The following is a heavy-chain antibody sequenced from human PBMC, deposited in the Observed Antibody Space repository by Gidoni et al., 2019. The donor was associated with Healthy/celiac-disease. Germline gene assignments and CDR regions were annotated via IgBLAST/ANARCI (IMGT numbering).Heavy chain of an antibody. V-gene: IGHV3-23*01. Sequence: EVQLLESGGGLVQTGGSLRLSCAASGCTFSSYAMSWVRQAPGKGLEWVSAMSGSGGSTYYADSVKGRFTISRDNSKNTLYLQMNSLRAEDTAVYYCAKGREYYGSGSYYIDYWGQGTLVTVSS. D-gene: IGHD3-10*01. CDR1: GCTFSSYA. CDR2: MSGSGGST. CDR3: AKGREYYGSGSYYIDY. J-gene: IGHJ4*02.